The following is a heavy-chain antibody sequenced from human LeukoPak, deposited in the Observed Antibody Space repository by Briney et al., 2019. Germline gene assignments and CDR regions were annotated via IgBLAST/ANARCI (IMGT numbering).Heavy chain of an antibody. CDR2: ISNSGSII. CDR3: ARGPSVGSGWSPDY. J-gene: IGHJ4*02. V-gene: IGHV3-48*03. D-gene: IGHD6-19*01. CDR1: GFTFSDYE. Sequence: AGGSLRLSCTGSGFTFSDYEMNWVRQAPGKGLELISYISNSGSIIYYADSVKGRFTISRNNAKNSLFLQMHSLRAEDTAVYYCARGPSVGSGWSPDYWGQGTLVTVSS.